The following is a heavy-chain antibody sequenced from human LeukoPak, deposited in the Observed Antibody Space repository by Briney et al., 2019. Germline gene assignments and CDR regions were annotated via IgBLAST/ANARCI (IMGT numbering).Heavy chain of an antibody. J-gene: IGHJ4*02. CDR3: AREQSGWLFDY. CDR1: GFTFSSYW. V-gene: IGHV3-7*01. D-gene: IGHD5-12*01. CDR2: IKLDGSEE. Sequence: GGSLRLSCAASGFTFSSYWMSWVRQAPGKGLEWVANIKLDGSEENYVDSVKGRFSISRDNAKNSLYLQMNSLRAEDTAVYYCAREQSGWLFDYWGQGTLVTVSS.